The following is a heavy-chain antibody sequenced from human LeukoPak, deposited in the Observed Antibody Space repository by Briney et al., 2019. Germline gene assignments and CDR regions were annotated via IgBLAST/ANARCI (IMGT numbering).Heavy chain of an antibody. Sequence: GGSLRLSCAVSGFTFSTGAMSWVRQAPGKGLEWVSVISGGAVSIYYADSVKGGFTISRDNSNNTLYLQMNSLRAEDTAVYYCAKSPRGYNYYMDVWGKGTTVTVSS. V-gene: IGHV3-23*01. CDR1: GFTFSTGA. J-gene: IGHJ6*03. CDR3: AKSPRGYNYYMDV. D-gene: IGHD3-10*01. CDR2: ISGGAVSI.